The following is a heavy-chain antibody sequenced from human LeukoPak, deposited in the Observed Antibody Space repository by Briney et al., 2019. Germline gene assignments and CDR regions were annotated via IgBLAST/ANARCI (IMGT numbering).Heavy chain of an antibody. CDR2: IRSEANSYAT. CDR1: GFTFSGSA. V-gene: IGHV3-73*01. CDR3: TRSIAASDY. Sequence: GGSLRLSCAASGFTFSGSAMHWVRQASGKGLEWVGRIRSEANSYATAYAASVKGRFTISRGDSKNTAYLQMNSLKTEDTAVYYCTRSIAASDYWGQGTLVTVSS. D-gene: IGHD6-6*01. J-gene: IGHJ4*02.